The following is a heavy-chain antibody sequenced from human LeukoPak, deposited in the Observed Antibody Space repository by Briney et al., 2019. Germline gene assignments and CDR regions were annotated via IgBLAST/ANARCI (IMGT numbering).Heavy chain of an antibody. Sequence: GGSLRLSCAASGFTFSNYGMNWVRQTPGEALEGVSYISSNTRITDYADSVKGRFTTSRDNAKNSLYLQMNSLRAEDTAVYYCARAGAARPDYWGQGTLLTVSS. J-gene: IGHJ4*02. CDR1: GFTFSNYG. V-gene: IGHV3-48*01. CDR2: ISSNTRIT. D-gene: IGHD6-6*01. CDR3: ARAGAARPDY.